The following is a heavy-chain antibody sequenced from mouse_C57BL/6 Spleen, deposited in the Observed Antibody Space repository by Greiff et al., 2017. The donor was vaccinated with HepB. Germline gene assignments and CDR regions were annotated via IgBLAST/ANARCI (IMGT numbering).Heavy chain of an antibody. D-gene: IGHD1-1*01. Sequence: EVQLQESGGGLVKPGGSLKLSCAASGFTFSDYGMHWVRQAPEKGLEWVAYISSGSSTIYYADTVKGRFTISRDNAKNTLFLQMTSLRSEDTAMYYCARNNYGSSYAYAMDYWGQGTSVTVSS. CDR1: GFTFSDYG. V-gene: IGHV5-17*01. CDR2: ISSGSSTI. J-gene: IGHJ4*01. CDR3: ARNNYGSSYAYAMDY.